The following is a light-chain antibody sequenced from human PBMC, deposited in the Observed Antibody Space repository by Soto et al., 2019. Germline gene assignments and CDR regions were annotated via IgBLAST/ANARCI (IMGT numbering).Light chain of an antibody. V-gene: IGLV2-23*01. CDR3: CSYAGSSTYV. Sequence: QSVLTQPASWSGSPGQSITISCTGTSSDVGSYNLVSWYQQHPSKAPKLMIYEGSKRPSGVSNRFSGSKSGNTASLTISGLQAEDEADYYCCSYAGSSTYVFGPGTKLTVL. CDR2: EGS. CDR1: SSDVGSYNL. J-gene: IGLJ1*01.